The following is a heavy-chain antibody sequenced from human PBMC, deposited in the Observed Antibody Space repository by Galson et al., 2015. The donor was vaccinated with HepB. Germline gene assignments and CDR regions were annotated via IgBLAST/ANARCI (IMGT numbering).Heavy chain of an antibody. D-gene: IGHD4-17*01. J-gene: IGHJ3*02. CDR1: GYTLTELS. CDR3: ARGDYGDPEVGPNAAFDI. CDR2: FDPEDGET. Sequence: SVKVSCKVSGYTLTELSMHWVRQAPGKGLEWMGGFDPEDGETIYAQKFQGRVTMTEDTSTDTAYMELSSLRSEDTAVYYCARGDYGDPEVGPNAAFDIWGQGTMVTVSS. V-gene: IGHV1-24*01.